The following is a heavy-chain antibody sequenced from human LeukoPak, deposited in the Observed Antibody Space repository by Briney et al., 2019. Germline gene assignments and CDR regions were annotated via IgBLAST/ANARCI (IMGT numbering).Heavy chain of an antibody. CDR2: IHYSGST. J-gene: IGHJ3*02. V-gene: IGHV4-59*08. CDR3: ASLVTTVVTKDAFDI. CDR1: GGSISSYY. Sequence: PSETLSLTCTVSGGSISSYYWSWIRQPPGKGLEWIGYIHYSGSTNYNPSLKSRVTISVDTSKSQFSLKLSSVTAADTAVYYCASLVTTVVTKDAFDIWGQGTMVTVSS. D-gene: IGHD4-23*01.